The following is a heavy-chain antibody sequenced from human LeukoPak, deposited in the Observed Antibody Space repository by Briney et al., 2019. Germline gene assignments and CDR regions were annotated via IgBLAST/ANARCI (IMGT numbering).Heavy chain of an antibody. V-gene: IGHV3-30*03. J-gene: IGHJ4*02. CDR2: LSYDGNYK. CDR3: KRYAGYAVRTPCY. D-gene: IGHD2-8*01. Sequence: PGGSLRLSCAASGFIFSSYGMHWVRQAPGKGLEWVAVLSYDGNYKYYADSVKGRFAISRDNSENTLYLHMNSLRAEDTAVYYCKRYAGYAVRTPCYCGQGTLVTVSA. CDR1: GFIFSSYG.